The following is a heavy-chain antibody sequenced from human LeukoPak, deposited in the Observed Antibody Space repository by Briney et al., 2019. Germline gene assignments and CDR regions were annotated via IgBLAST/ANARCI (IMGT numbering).Heavy chain of an antibody. V-gene: IGHV1-18*01. CDR1: GYTFTSYG. CDR2: ISTYNGNT. J-gene: IGHJ5*02. CDR3: ARYYYDSSGYYDNWFDP. Sequence: ASVKVSCKASGYTFTSYGISWVRQAPGQGLEWMGWISTYNGNTNYAQKLQGRVTMTTDTSTSTAYMELRSLRSDDTAVYYCARYYYDSSGYYDNWFDPWGQGTLVTVSS. D-gene: IGHD3-22*01.